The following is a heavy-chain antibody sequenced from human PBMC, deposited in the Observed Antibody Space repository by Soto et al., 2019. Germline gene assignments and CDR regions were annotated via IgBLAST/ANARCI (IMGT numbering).Heavy chain of an antibody. D-gene: IGHD2-21*02. Sequence: QVQLQQSGPGLVKPSQTLSLTCTVSGGSISSDNYHWTWIRQSPGKGLEWIGYIYYSGSIFYNPSFKRRVTISVDTSKNQFSLQLSSVTAAVTAVYFCAREDDGGDRDYYGLDVWGQGTTVTVSS. CDR3: AREDDGGDRDYYGLDV. CDR1: GGSISSDNYH. V-gene: IGHV4-30-4*08. CDR2: IYYSGSI. J-gene: IGHJ6*02.